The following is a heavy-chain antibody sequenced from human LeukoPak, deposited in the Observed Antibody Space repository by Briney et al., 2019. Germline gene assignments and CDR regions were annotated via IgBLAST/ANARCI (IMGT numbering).Heavy chain of an antibody. J-gene: IGHJ4*02. CDR2: IKPNSGGT. CDR1: GYTSTGYY. D-gene: IGHD2-2*01. V-gene: IGHV1-2*02. Sequence: ASVKVSCKTSGYTSTGYYMHWVRQAPGQGLEWMGWIKPNSGGTNYAQKFQGRVTMTRDTSISTAYMELSRLRSDDTAVYYCARPHTGYCSSTSCPALFDYWGQGTLVTVSS. CDR3: ARPHTGYCSSTSCPALFDY.